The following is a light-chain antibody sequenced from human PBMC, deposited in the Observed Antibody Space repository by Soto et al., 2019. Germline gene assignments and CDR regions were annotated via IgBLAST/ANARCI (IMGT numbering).Light chain of an antibody. Sequence: QSVLTQPPSASGTPGQRVTISCSGSSSNIGSNYVYWYQQLPGTAPKLLIYRNNQRPSGVPDRFSGSKSGTSASLAISGLRSEDEADYYCAAWDDSRFELFGGGTKVTVL. J-gene: IGLJ3*02. CDR2: RNN. V-gene: IGLV1-47*01. CDR1: SSNIGSNY. CDR3: AAWDDSRFEL.